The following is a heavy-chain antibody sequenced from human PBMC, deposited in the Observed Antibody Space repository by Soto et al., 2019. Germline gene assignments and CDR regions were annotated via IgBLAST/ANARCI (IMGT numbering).Heavy chain of an antibody. CDR2: ISGKGAET. V-gene: IGHV3-23*01. J-gene: IGHJ4*02. CDR1: GFPFSSYA. CDR3: GKERRGGGWFVCSY. Sequence: EVQLLESGGGLVQPGGSVRLSCAASGFPFSSYAISWVRQAPGKGLGWGSAISGKGAETSYAGSVRGRFTISRDNSSDTLYLQMTSLRADDTAVYYCGKERRGGGWFVCSYWGRGILVTVSS. D-gene: IGHD6-19*01.